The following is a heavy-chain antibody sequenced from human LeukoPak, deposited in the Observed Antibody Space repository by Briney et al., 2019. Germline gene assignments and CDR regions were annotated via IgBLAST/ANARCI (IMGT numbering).Heavy chain of an antibody. CDR1: GFTFRDYS. V-gene: IGHV3-21*01. D-gene: IGHD2-8*01. J-gene: IGHJ4*02. Sequence: PGGSLRLSCEASGFTFRDYSMTWVRQAPGKGLEWFSSIDTPSPNINYADSVRGRFTISRDNAKNSLSLQMRSLRAEDTAVYYCVRDFYCHNGACFDFWGQGILVTVSS. CDR2: IDTPSPNI. CDR3: VRDFYCHNGACFDF.